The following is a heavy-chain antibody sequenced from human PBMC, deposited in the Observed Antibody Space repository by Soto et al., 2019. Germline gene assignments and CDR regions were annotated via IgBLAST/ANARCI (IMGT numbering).Heavy chain of an antibody. J-gene: IGHJ5*01. CDR3: VRSYCHNGDCYSGLDS. CDR2: IYFTGST. V-gene: IGHV4-30-4*01. CDR1: GASISSDDYY. D-gene: IGHD2-8*01. Sequence: QVQLKESGPGLVKPSQTLSLTCTVSGASISSDDYYWNWIRQPPGKGLEWIGYIYFTGSTYFNPSLSSRLTMSVDTSTNQFSLKLTSVTAADTAVYFCVRSYCHNGDCYSGLDSWGQGSLVSISS.